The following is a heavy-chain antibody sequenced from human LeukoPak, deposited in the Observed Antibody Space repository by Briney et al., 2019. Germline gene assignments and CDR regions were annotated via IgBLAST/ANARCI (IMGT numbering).Heavy chain of an antibody. CDR1: GFTFSSYE. V-gene: IGHV3-48*03. CDR3: AKLVISVIGSV. J-gene: IGHJ6*03. CDR2: IISSGSTI. D-gene: IGHD3-10*02. Sequence: GGSLRLSCAASGFTFSSYEMKWVRPDPGKGPEWASYIISSGSTIYYADSVKGRFTIPRDKAKNSLYLQMNSLRAEDTAVYYCAKLVISVIGSVWGKETTVTISS.